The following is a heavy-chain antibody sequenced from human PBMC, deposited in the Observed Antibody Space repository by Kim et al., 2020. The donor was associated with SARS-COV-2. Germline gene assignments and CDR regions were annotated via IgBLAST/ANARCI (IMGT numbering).Heavy chain of an antibody. CDR2: ISSSSSYI. CDR3: ARLRQLAPGSGFAP. V-gene: IGHV3-21*01. D-gene: IGHD6-13*01. CDR1: GFTFSSYS. Sequence: GGSLRLSCAASGFTFSSYSMNWVRQAPGKGLEWVSSISSSSSYIYYADSVKGRFTIPRDNAKNSLYLQMNSLRAEDTAVYYCARLRQLAPGSGFAPWGQGILVTVSS. J-gene: IGHJ5*02.